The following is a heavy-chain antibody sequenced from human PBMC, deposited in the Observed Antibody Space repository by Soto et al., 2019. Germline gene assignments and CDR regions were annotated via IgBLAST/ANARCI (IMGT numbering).Heavy chain of an antibody. D-gene: IGHD6-13*01. CDR3: ARGRQQLAQFDY. CDR2: IYYSGST. CDR1: GGSISSGGYY. J-gene: IGHJ4*02. Sequence: PSETLSLTCTVSGGSISSGGYYWNWIRQHPGKGLEWIAYIYYSGSTSYNTSLKSRLTILVDTSKNQFSLKLSSVTAADTAVYYCARGRQQLAQFDYWGQGTLVTVSS. V-gene: IGHV4-31*03.